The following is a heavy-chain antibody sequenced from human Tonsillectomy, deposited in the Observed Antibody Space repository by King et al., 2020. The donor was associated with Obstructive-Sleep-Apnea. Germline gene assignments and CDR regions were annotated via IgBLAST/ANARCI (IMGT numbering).Heavy chain of an antibody. CDR2: IYYSGST. CDR3: GRATRGVTLDY. V-gene: IGHV4-59*01. J-gene: IGHJ4*02. D-gene: IGHD2-21*02. CDR1: GGSISSYY. Sequence: QLQESGPGPVKPSETLSLTCTVSGGSISSYYWSWIRQPPGKGLEWIGYIYYSGSTNYNPSLKSRVTISVDTSKNQFSLKLSAVTAADTAVYYCGRATRGVTLDYWGQGTLVTVSS.